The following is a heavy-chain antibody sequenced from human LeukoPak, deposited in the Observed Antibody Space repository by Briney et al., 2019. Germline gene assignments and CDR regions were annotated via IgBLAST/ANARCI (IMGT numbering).Heavy chain of an antibody. Sequence: PGGSLRLSCVVSGFTFSSYEMNWVRQAPGKGLEWVSYISSSGSTKYYADSVKGRFTISRDNAKNTVYLQMNSLRAEDTAVYYCVRDWGYDSSGYWQKYFDTWGQGTLVTVSS. CDR3: VRDWGYDSSGYWQKYFDT. CDR1: GFTFSSYE. CDR2: ISSSGSTK. J-gene: IGHJ4*02. D-gene: IGHD3-22*01. V-gene: IGHV3-48*03.